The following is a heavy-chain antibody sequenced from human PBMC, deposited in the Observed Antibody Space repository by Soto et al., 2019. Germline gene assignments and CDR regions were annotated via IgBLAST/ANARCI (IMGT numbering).Heavy chain of an antibody. V-gene: IGHV3-30-3*01. CDR3: ARALYYEGFDY. CDR1: GFTFSSYA. CDR2: ISYDGSNK. J-gene: IGHJ4*02. Sequence: QVQLVESGGGVVQPGRSLRLSCAASGFTFSSYAMHWVRQAPGKGLEWVAVISYDGSNKYYADSVKGRFTISRDNSKNTLYLQMNSLRAEDTAVYYCARALYYEGFDYWGQGTLVTVSS. D-gene: IGHD3-22*01.